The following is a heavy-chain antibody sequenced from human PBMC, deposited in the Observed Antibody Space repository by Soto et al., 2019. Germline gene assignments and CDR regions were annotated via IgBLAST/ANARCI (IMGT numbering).Heavy chain of an antibody. D-gene: IGHD1-20*01. CDR1: GFSLSHPRMG. CDR2: ISSNDEE. Sequence: QVTLKESGPVLVKPTETLTLTCTVSGFSLSHPRMGVSWIRQPPGKALEWRANISSNDEEYYTTSLKSRLTISRDTPKNPVFLNMTNMDPEDTATYYCAKVVGPGVGITPHFDSWGQGTLVTVAS. CDR3: AKVVGPGVGITPHFDS. J-gene: IGHJ4*02. V-gene: IGHV2-26*01.